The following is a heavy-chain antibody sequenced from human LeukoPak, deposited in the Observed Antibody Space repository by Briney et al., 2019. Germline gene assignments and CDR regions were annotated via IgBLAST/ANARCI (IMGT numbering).Heavy chain of an antibody. D-gene: IGHD4-23*01. J-gene: IGHJ4*02. CDR2: IYPGDSDT. CDR1: EYTFTSYW. CDR3: ARSHPDYDYGGFFDY. Sequence: GESLKISCKGSEYTFTSYWIGWVRQMSGKGLEWMGIIYPGDSDTRYNPSFQGQVTISADKSINTAYLQWSSLKASDTAMYYCARSHPDYDYGGFFDYWGQGTLVTVSS. V-gene: IGHV5-51*01.